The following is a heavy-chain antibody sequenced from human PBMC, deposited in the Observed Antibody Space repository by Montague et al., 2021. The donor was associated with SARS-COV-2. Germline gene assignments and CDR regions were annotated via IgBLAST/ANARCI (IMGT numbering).Heavy chain of an antibody. J-gene: IGHJ2*01. CDR3: ARGFLVRRSYFGL. CDR1: GGSLSGYY. Sequence: SETLSLTYVVSGGSLSGYYWSWIRQSPGKGLEWIGEIKYGGGTYYNPSLKSRVSITTDTSKKQFSLKLSSVIAADTAVYYCARGFLVRRSYFGL. V-gene: IGHV4-34*01. CDR2: IKYGGGT. D-gene: IGHD3-10*01.